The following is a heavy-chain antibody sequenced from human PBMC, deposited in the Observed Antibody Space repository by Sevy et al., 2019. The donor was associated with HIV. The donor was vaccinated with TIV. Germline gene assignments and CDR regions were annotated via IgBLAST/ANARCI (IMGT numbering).Heavy chain of an antibody. J-gene: IGHJ4*02. CDR3: TTDRGYCSSTSCYTTRGFDY. CDR2: IKSKTDGGTT. Sequence: GGSLRLSCAASGFTFSNAWMSWVRQAPGKGLEWVGRIKSKTDGGTTDYAAPVKGRFTISRDDSKNTLYLQMNSLKTEDTAVYYCTTDRGYCSSTSCYTTRGFDYWGQGTLVTVSS. V-gene: IGHV3-15*01. D-gene: IGHD2-2*02. CDR1: GFTFSNAW.